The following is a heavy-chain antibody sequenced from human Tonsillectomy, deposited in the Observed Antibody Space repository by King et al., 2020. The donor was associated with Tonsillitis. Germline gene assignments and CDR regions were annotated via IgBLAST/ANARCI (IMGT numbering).Heavy chain of an antibody. CDR2: IYYGGTT. D-gene: IGHD1-14*01. J-gene: IGHJ3*02. V-gene: IGHV4-39*01. CDR1: GGSISSSNYY. Sequence: QLQESGPGLVKPSETLSLTCTVSGGSISSSNYYWGWIRQPPGKGLEWIGSIYYGGTTFHNSSLKSRVTISVDTSKNQFSLKLSSVTDADTAVYYCASQRPETTSEPFDMWGQGTKLTVSS. CDR3: ASQRPETTSEPFDM.